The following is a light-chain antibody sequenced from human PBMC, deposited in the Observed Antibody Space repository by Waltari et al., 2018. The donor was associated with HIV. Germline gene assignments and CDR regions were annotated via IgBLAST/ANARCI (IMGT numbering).Light chain of an antibody. Sequence: QPALTQSPSASGSPGQSVTISCTGTSSDVGGYNYVSWYQQHPGKAPKLMIYEVSKRPSGVPDRFSGSKSGNTASLTVSGLQAEDEADYYCSSSRVFGGGTKLTVL. J-gene: IGLJ3*02. CDR1: SSDVGGYNY. CDR2: EVS. V-gene: IGLV2-8*01. CDR3: SSSRV.